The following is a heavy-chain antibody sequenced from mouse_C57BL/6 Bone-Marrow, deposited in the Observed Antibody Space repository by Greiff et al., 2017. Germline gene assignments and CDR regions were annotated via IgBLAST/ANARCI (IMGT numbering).Heavy chain of an antibody. V-gene: IGHV2-9-1*01. J-gene: IGHJ2*01. D-gene: IGHD1-1*01. Sequence: VMLVESGPGLVAPSQSLSITCTVSGFSLTSYAISWVRQPPGKGLAWLGVIWTGGGTYSNSALKSRLSISKDNSKSQVFLKMNSLQTDDTARYYRAHLPFYYGSSYFDYWGQGTTLTVSS. CDR2: IWTGGGT. CDR3: AHLPFYYGSSYFDY. CDR1: GFSLTSYA.